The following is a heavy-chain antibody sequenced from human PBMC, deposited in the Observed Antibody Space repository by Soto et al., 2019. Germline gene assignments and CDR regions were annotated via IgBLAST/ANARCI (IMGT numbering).Heavy chain of an antibody. Sequence: QSGGGFVQPGGSHRLSCVASGFTFNSYAMTWVRQSPEKGLEWVSTVSGSGSKTYYSQSVQGRFTISRDNSKNTVFLQMRSLSAEDSAIYFCAKGRYFDVDGGCANFWGQGTLVTVSS. CDR2: VSGSGSKT. CDR3: AKGRYFDVDGGCANF. V-gene: IGHV3-23*01. D-gene: IGHD3-22*01. CDR1: GFTFNSYA. J-gene: IGHJ4*02.